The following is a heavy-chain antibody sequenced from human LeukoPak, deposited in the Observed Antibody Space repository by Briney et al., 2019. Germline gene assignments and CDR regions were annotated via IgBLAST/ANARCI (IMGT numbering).Heavy chain of an antibody. J-gene: IGHJ4*02. CDR2: IWYDGSNK. CDR1: GFTFSSYG. D-gene: IGHD5-24*01. V-gene: IGHV3-33*01. CDR3: ARDLDGYHFDY. Sequence: SGGSLRLSCAASGFTFSSYGMHWVRQAPGKGLEWVAVIWYDGSNKYYADSVKGRFTISRDNSKNTLYLQMNSLRAEDTAVYYCARDLDGYHFDYWGQGTLVTVSS.